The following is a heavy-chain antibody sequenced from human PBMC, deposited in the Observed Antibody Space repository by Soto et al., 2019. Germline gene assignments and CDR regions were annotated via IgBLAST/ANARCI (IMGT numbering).Heavy chain of an antibody. Sequence: SETLSLTCSVSGGSVTLTSYYWGWIRQPPGKGLEWIGNVYYSGSTNYNPSLKSRVTISVDTSKTQFSLSLKSLTAADTAVYYCAGDYSGYSADPEYYGVEVWGQGTTVTVSS. CDR3: AGDYSGYSADPEYYGVEV. CDR2: VYYSGST. J-gene: IGHJ6*02. V-gene: IGHV4-39*01. D-gene: IGHD3-22*01. CDR1: GGSVTLTSYY.